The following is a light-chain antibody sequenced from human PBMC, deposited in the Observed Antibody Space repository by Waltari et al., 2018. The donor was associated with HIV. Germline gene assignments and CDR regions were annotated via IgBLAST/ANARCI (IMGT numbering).Light chain of an antibody. Sequence: NFKLTQPLSVSESPGQTVTISCTRRSGNIASNYVQWYQQRPGSAPTTVIYEDNQRPAGVPDRFSGSIDSSSNSASLTISGLKTEDEADYYCQSYDSNDPWVFGGGTKLTVL. J-gene: IGLJ3*02. CDR3: QSYDSNDPWV. CDR1: SGNIASNY. CDR2: EDN. V-gene: IGLV6-57*04.